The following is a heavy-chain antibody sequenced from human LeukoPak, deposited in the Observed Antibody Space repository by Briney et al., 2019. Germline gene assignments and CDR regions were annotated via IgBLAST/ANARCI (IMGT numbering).Heavy chain of an antibody. Sequence: ASVRVSCKASGYTFTSYYMHWVRQAPGQGLEWMGIINPSGGSTSYAQKFQGRVTMTRDMSTSTVYMELSSLRSEDTAVYYCARGGGYYYDSSEYGPVDYWGQGTLVTVSS. D-gene: IGHD3-22*01. J-gene: IGHJ4*02. CDR3: ARGGGYYYDSSEYGPVDY. CDR1: GYTFTSYY. V-gene: IGHV1-46*01. CDR2: INPSGGST.